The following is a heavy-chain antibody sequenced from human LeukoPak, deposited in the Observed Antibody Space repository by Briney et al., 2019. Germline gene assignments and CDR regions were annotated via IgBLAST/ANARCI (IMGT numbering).Heavy chain of an antibody. CDR1: GGSISSSSYY. J-gene: IGHJ6*03. Sequence: KPSETLSLTCTVSGGSISSSSYYWGWIRQPPRKGLEWIGSIYYSGSTYYNPSLKSRVTISVDTSKNQFSLKLSSVTAADTAVYYCARGTGGTYDFWSGYYSSRSYYYMDVWGKGTTVTVSS. D-gene: IGHD3-3*01. V-gene: IGHV4-39*07. CDR3: ARGTGGTYDFWSGYYSSRSYYYMDV. CDR2: IYYSGST.